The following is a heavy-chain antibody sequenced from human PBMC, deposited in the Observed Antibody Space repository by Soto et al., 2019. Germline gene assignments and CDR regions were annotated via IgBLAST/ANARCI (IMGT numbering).Heavy chain of an antibody. V-gene: IGHV3-30-3*01. Sequence: QPGGSLRLSCAASGFTFSSYAMHWVRQAPGKGLEWVAVISYDGSNKYYADSVKGRFTISRDNSKNTLYLQMNSLRAEDTAVYYCARDLTGYSSSWFHRGFDYWGQGTLVTVSS. J-gene: IGHJ4*02. CDR3: ARDLTGYSSSWFHRGFDY. CDR2: ISYDGSNK. CDR1: GFTFSSYA. D-gene: IGHD6-13*01.